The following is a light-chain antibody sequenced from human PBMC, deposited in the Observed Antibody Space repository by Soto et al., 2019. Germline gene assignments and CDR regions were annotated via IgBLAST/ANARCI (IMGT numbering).Light chain of an antibody. CDR2: AAS. J-gene: IGKJ3*01. CDR3: HHYYNYPLT. CDR1: QGISNY. Sequence: AIRLTQSPSSFSASTGDRVTITCRASQGISNYLAWYQQNPGKAPKLLIYAASTLQSGVPSRFSGSGSGTDFTLTISCLQSEEFATYYSHHYYNYPLTFGPGTKVHIK. V-gene: IGKV1-8*01.